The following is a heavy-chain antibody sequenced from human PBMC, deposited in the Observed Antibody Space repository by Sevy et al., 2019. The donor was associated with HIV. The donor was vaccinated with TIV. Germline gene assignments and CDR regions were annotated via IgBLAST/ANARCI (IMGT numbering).Heavy chain of an antibody. Sequence: GGSLRLSCAASGFTFSSYAMSWVRQAPGKGLEWVSAISGSGGSTYYADSVKGRFTISRDNSKNTLYLQMNSLSAEDTAVYYCAKRQASTYYDSSGYKEGALDYWGQGTLVTVSS. V-gene: IGHV3-23*01. CDR3: AKRQASTYYDSSGYKEGALDY. CDR2: ISGSGGST. CDR1: GFTFSSYA. J-gene: IGHJ4*02. D-gene: IGHD3-22*01.